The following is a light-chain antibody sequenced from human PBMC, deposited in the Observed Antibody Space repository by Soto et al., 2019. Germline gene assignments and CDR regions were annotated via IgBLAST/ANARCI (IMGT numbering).Light chain of an antibody. V-gene: IGKV1-39*01. Sequence: DIQMTQSPSSLSASVGDRVTITCRASQSISSYLNWYQQKPGKAPNLLIYSASSLQSGVPSRFSGSGSGADFTLTISSLQPEDFATYYCQQSVNTPWTLGQGTKVVIK. CDR1: QSISSY. J-gene: IGKJ1*01. CDR3: QQSVNTPWT. CDR2: SAS.